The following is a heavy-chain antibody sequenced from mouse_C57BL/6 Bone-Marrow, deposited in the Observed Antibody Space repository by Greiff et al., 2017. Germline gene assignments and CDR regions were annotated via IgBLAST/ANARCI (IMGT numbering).Heavy chain of an antibody. V-gene: IGHV1-81*01. D-gene: IGHD1-1*01. Sequence: QVQLQQSGAELARPGASVKLSCKASGYTFTSYGISWVKQRTGQGLEWIGEIYPRRGNTYYNEKFKGKATLTADKSSSTAYMELRSLTSEDSAVYFCARPYYGSSWFDDWGQGTTLTVSS. CDR3: ARPYYGSSWFDD. CDR2: IYPRRGNT. CDR1: GYTFTSYG. J-gene: IGHJ2*01.